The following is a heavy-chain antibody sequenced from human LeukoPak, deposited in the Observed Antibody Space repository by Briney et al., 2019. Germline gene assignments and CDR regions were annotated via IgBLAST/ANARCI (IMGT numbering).Heavy chain of an antibody. CDR2: INPNSGGT. CDR3: ARDIAAAGTDAFDI. CDR1: GYTFTGYY. Sequence: ASVKVSCKASGYTFTGYYMHWVRQAPGQGLEWMGWINPNSGGTNYAQKFQGRVTMTRDTSISIAYMELSRLRSDGTAVYYCARDIAAAGTDAFDIWGQGTMVTVSS. J-gene: IGHJ3*02. V-gene: IGHV1-2*02. D-gene: IGHD6-13*01.